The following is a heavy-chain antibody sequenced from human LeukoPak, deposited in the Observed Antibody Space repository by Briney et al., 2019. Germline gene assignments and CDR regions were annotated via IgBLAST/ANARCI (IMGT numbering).Heavy chain of an antibody. CDR2: INPSSGST. CDR1: GYTFTSYY. J-gene: IGHJ6*03. Sequence: ASVKVSCKASGYTFTSYYMHWVRQAPGQGLEWMGIINPSSGSTSYAQKFQGRVTMTRDTSTSTVYMELSSLRSEDTAVYYCARGLVVPAAIRYYYYYMDVWGKGTTVTVSS. V-gene: IGHV1-46*01. D-gene: IGHD2-2*02. CDR3: ARGLVVPAAIRYYYYYMDV.